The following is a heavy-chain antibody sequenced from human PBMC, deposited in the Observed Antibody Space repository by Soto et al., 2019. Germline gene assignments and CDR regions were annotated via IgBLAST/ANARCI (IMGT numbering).Heavy chain of an antibody. CDR1: GGPFRDYY. Sequence: QVQLQQWGAGLLKPSETLSLTCGVHGGPFRDYYWTWIRQSPGKGQEWIGEINYGGFTTYSPSLKSRVTMSIDTSKKQFSLELRSVTAADTAMYYCGRGGGTDWYTDYWGQGTLVTVSS. CDR3: GRGGGTDWYTDY. V-gene: IGHV4-34*01. D-gene: IGHD6-19*01. J-gene: IGHJ4*02. CDR2: INYGGFT.